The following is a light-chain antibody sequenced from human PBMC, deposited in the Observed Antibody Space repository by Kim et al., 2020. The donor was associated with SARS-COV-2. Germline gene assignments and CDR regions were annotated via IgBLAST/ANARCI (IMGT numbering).Light chain of an antibody. CDR2: QAS. CDR3: RQYDNYPLT. Sequence: AAVGDTGTMTCRASQGISRWLAWYQQTAGKAPKLLVYQASILARGVRSRFSGGGSATEFSLTISSLQPDDFATYYCRQYDNYPLTCGGGTKVDIK. V-gene: IGKV1-5*03. J-gene: IGKJ4*01. CDR1: QGISRW.